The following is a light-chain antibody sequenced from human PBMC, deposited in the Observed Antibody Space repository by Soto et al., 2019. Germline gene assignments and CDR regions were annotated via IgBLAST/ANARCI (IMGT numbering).Light chain of an antibody. V-gene: IGKV1-39*01. J-gene: IGKJ4*01. CDR3: QRSDSTPLT. Sequence: DIQMTQSPSSLSASVGDRVTITCRASQSISRYLNWYQQEPGKAPKLLIYAASSLQSGVPSRFSGSGSGTDFTLTISSLPPEDFATYYCQRSDSTPLTFGGGTQVEIK. CDR2: AAS. CDR1: QSISRY.